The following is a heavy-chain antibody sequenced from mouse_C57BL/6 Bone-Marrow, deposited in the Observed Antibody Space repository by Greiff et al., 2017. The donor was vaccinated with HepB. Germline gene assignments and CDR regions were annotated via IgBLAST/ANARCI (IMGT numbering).Heavy chain of an antibody. CDR2: FYPGSGSI. CDR3: ARHEIYYYGRYYAMDY. Sequence: VQRVESGAELVKPGASVKLSCKASGYTFTEYTIHWVKQRSGQGLEWIGWFYPGSGSIKYNEKFKDKATLTADKSSSTVYMELSRLTSEDSAVYFCARHEIYYYGRYYAMDYWGQGTSVTVSS. J-gene: IGHJ4*01. D-gene: IGHD1-1*01. CDR1: GYTFTEYT. V-gene: IGHV1-62-2*01.